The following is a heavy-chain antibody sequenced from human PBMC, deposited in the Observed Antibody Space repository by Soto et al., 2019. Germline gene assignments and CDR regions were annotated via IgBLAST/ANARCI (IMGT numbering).Heavy chain of an antibody. V-gene: IGHV3-23*01. CDR3: AKALPMYYYDSSGYSDYYYDMDV. D-gene: IGHD3-22*01. CDR2: ISARGEKT. CDR1: GFTRNSYA. Sequence: GSLRLSCAASGFTRNSYAMNWVRQAPGKGLEWVSGISARGEKTYYADSVKGRFTISRGNSKNTVYLQMNSLRAKDTAVFYCAKALPMYYYDSSGYSDYYYDMDVWGQGTTVTVSS. J-gene: IGHJ6*02.